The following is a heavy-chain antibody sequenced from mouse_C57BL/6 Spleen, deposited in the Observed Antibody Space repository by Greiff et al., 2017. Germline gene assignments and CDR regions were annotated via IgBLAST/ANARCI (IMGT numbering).Heavy chain of an antibody. CDR1: GFTFTDYY. CDR3: ARYGTVVANNYFDD. CDR2: IRNKANGYTT. V-gene: IGHV7-3*01. D-gene: IGHD1-1*01. Sequence: DVMLVESGGGLVQPGGSLSLSCAASGFTFTDYYMSWVRQPPGKALEWLGFIRNKANGYTTEYSASVKGRFTISRDNSQSILYLQMNALRAEDSATYYCARYGTVVANNYFDDWGQGTTLTVSS. J-gene: IGHJ2*01.